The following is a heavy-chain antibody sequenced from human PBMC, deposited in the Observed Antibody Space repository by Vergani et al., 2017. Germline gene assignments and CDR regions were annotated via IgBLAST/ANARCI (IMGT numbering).Heavy chain of an antibody. CDR3: ARLMVVVPAAKWEGDRWFDP. CDR1: GYSFTSYW. Sequence: EVQLVQSGAEVKKPGESLKISCKGSGYSFTSYWIGWVRQMPGKGLEWMGIIYPGDSDTRYSPSVQGQVTISADKSISTAYLQWSSLKASDTAMYYWARLMVVVPAAKWEGDRWFDPWGQGTLVTVSS. D-gene: IGHD2-2*01. CDR2: IYPGDSDT. J-gene: IGHJ5*02. V-gene: IGHV5-51*01.